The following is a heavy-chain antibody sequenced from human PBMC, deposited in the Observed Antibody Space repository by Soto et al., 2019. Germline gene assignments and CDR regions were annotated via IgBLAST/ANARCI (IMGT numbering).Heavy chain of an antibody. V-gene: IGHV3-9*01. CDR1: GFTFDDYA. Sequence: GGSLRLSCAASGFTFDDYAMHWVRQAPGKGLEWVSGIDWNSGSIGYADSVKGRFAISRDNAKSSLYLQMNSLRTEDTALYYCTKDRGIDIVAAIGYYGMDVWGQGTTVTVSS. D-gene: IGHD5-12*01. CDR2: IDWNSGSI. J-gene: IGHJ6*02. CDR3: TKDRGIDIVAAIGYYGMDV.